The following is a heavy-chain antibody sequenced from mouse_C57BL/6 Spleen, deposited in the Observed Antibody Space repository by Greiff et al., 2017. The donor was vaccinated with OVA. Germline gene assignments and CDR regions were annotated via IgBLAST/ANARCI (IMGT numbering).Heavy chain of an antibody. V-gene: IGHV3-6*01. CDR3: AREGGSSPYYFDC. CDR2: IIYDCSH. J-gene: IGHJ2*01. CDR1: GYPITSGYY. D-gene: IGHD1-1*01. Sequence: DVKLVESGPGLVKPSQSLSLTCSVTGYPITSGYYWNWIRQFPGNKLEWMGYIIYDCSHNYNPSLKNRISITRDTSKNQFFLKLNSVATEDTATDYGAREGGSSPYYFDCWGKGATLTVSS.